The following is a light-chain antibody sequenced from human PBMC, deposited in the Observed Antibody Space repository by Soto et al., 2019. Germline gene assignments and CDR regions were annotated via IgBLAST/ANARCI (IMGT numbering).Light chain of an antibody. CDR3: QSYDSSLSGHYV. CDR1: SSNIGAGYD. V-gene: IGLV1-40*01. CDR2: GNS. Sequence: QSVLTRPPSVSGAAGQGVTISCTGSSSNIGAGYDVHWYQQLPGTAPKLLIYGNSNRPSGVPDRFSGSKSGTSASLAITGLQAEDEADYYCQSYDSSLSGHYVFGTGTKVTVL. J-gene: IGLJ1*01.